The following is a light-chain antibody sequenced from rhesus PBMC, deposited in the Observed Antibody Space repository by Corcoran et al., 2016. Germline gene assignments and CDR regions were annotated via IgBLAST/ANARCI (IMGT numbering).Light chain of an antibody. V-gene: IGLV2-38*01. CDR2: EVS. CDR3: GSYRSGSIYI. CDR1: ISDIGDYNG. J-gene: IGLJ1*01. Sequence: QSALTQPPSVSRSPGQSVTISCTGTISDIGDYNGVSWYQHHPVTAPRLLIYEVSKRPSGVSVRFSGSKAGNTASLIISVLPADDDAYYYCGSYRSGSIYIFGVGTRLTVL.